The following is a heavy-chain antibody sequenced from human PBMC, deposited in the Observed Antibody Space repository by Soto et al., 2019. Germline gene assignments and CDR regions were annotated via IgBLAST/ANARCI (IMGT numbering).Heavy chain of an antibody. V-gene: IGHV3-7*03. CDR3: AREVGQWLVRNFDY. CDR1: GFTFSSYW. Sequence: GGSLKLSCAASGFTFSSYWMSWVRQAPGKGLEWVANIKQDGSEKYYVDSVKGRFTISRDNAKNSLYLQMNSLRAEDTAVYYCAREVGQWLVRNFDYWGQGTLVTVSS. J-gene: IGHJ4*02. D-gene: IGHD6-19*01. CDR2: IKQDGSEK.